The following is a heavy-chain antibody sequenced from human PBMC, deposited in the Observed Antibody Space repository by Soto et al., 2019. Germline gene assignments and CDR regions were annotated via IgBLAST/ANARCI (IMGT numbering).Heavy chain of an antibody. D-gene: IGHD3-22*01. CDR3: ARDITAYYDSSGYYQGFDY. CDR1: GFTFSSYS. CDR2: ISSSSSYI. J-gene: IGHJ4*02. V-gene: IGHV3-21*01. Sequence: GGSLRLSCAASGFTFSSYSMNWVRQAPGKGLEWVSSISSSSSYIYYADSVKGRFTISRDNAKNSLYLQMNSLRAEDTAVYYCARDITAYYDSSGYYQGFDYWGQGTRVTVSS.